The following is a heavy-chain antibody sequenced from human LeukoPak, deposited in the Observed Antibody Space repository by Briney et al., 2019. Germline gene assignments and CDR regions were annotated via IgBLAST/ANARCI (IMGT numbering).Heavy chain of an antibody. J-gene: IGHJ4*02. CDR3: ARDAGYSVYDEGYFDY. V-gene: IGHV1-18*04. D-gene: IGHD5/OR15-5a*01. CDR1: GYTFTSYG. CDR2: ISAYNGNT. Sequence: ASVKVSCKASGYTFTSYGISWVRQAPGQGLEWMGGISAYNGNTNNAQKLQGRVTIPTETSTSTAYMELRSLRSDDTAVYYCARDAGYSVYDEGYFDYWGQGTLVTVSS.